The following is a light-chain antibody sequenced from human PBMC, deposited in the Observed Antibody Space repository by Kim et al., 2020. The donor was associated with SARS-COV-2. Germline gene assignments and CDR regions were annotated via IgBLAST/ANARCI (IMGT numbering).Light chain of an antibody. CDR1: QEIITW. CDR2: GAS. J-gene: IGKJ1*01. CDR3: QQANSFPPWT. Sequence: ASVGDRLTITCRASQEIITWLGWYQQKPGKAPKLLIYGASNLQSGVPSRFSGSGSGTDFTLTISRLQPDDCATYYCQQANSFPPWTFGQDQGGYQ. V-gene: IGKV1-12*01.